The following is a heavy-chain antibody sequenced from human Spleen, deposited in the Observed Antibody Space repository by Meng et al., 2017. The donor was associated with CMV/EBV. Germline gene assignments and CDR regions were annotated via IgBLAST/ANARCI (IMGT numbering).Heavy chain of an antibody. J-gene: IGHJ4*02. V-gene: IGHV4-61*02. Sequence: QGQIQESGPGLVKPSQTLSTTCTVSGGSISSGSYYWSWIRQPAGKGLEWIGRIYTSGSTNYNPSLKSRVTISVDTSKNQFSLKLSSVTAADTAVYYCARDGPTAVAGYWGQGTLVTVSS. CDR1: GGSISSGSYY. D-gene: IGHD6-19*01. CDR3: ARDGPTAVAGY. CDR2: IYTSGST.